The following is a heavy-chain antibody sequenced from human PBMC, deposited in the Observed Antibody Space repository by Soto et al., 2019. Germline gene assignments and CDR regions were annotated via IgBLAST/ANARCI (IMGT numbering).Heavy chain of an antibody. V-gene: IGHV5-51*01. CDR2: IYPGDSDT. D-gene: IGHD3-16*01. CDR3: AKSPYTYGANVFDI. CDR1: GYSFTSYW. J-gene: IGHJ3*02. Sequence: GESLKISCKGSGYSFTSYWIGWVRQMPGKGLEWMGIIYPGDSDTRYSPSFQGQVTISADKSISTAYLQWSSLKASDTAIYYRAKSPYTYGANVFDIWGQGTTVTVSS.